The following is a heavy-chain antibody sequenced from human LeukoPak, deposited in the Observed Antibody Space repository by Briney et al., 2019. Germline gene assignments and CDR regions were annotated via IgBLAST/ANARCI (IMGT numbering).Heavy chain of an antibody. V-gene: IGHV1-2*02. CDR3: ARGYCSGGSCSNWFDP. Sequence: ASVTVSCKASGYTFTDYYMHWVGQAPGQGLEWMGWINPNSGGTNYAQKFQGRVTMTRDTSISTAYMELIRLRSDDTAVYYCARGYCSGGSCSNWFDPWGQGTLVTVSS. D-gene: IGHD2-15*01. J-gene: IGHJ5*02. CDR2: INPNSGGT. CDR1: GYTFTDYY.